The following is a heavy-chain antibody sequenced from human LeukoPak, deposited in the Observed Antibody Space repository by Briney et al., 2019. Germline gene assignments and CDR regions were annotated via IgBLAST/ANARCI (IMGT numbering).Heavy chain of an antibody. Sequence: AASVKVSCKASGGTFSSYAISWVRQAPGQGLEWMGGIIPIFGTANYAQKFQGRVTITTDESTSTAYMELSSLRSEDTAVYYCARGTDLERPLDYWGQGTLVTVSS. CDR1: GGTFSSYA. CDR2: IIPIFGTA. CDR3: ARGTDLERPLDY. D-gene: IGHD1-1*01. J-gene: IGHJ4*02. V-gene: IGHV1-69*05.